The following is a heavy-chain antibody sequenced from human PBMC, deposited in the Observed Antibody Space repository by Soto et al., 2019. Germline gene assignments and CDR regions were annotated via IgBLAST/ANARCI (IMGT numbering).Heavy chain of an antibody. J-gene: IGHJ5*02. CDR2: INHSGST. V-gene: IGHV4-34*01. D-gene: IGHD3-22*01. Sequence: QVQLQQWGAGLLKPSETLSLTCAVYGGSFSGYYWSWIRQPPGKGLEWIGEINHSGSTNYNPSLKRRVTISVDTSKNQFSLKLSSVTAADTAVYYCARGADSSGHNWFDPWGQGTLVTVSS. CDR1: GGSFSGYY. CDR3: ARGADSSGHNWFDP.